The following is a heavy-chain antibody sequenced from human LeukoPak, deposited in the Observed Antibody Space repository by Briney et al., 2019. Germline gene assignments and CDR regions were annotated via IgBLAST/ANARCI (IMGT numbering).Heavy chain of an antibody. V-gene: IGHV3-23*01. CDR3: AKDSMIRGLVDY. J-gene: IGHJ4*02. CDR2: ISGSGGTT. CDR1: GFTFSTYA. Sequence: GGSLRLSCAASGFTFSTYAMSWVRQAPGKGLEWVSAISGSGGTTYYADSVKGRFTISRDNSKNTLYLQMNSLIAEDTAVYYCAKDSMIRGLVDYWGQGTLVTVSS. D-gene: IGHD3-10*01.